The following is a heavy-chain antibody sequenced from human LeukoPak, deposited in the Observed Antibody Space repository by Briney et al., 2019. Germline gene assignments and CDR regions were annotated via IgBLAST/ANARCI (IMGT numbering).Heavy chain of an antibody. CDR3: ARHNYYYGSGSYYIG. CDR1: GGSISSYY. CDR2: IYYSGST. V-gene: IGHV4-59*08. J-gene: IGHJ4*02. D-gene: IGHD3-10*01. Sequence: SETLSLTCTVSGGSISSYYWSWIRQPPGKGLEWIGYIYYSGSTNYNPSLKSRVTISADTSKNQFSLKLSSVTAADTAVYYCARHNYYYGSGSYYIGWGQGTLVTVSS.